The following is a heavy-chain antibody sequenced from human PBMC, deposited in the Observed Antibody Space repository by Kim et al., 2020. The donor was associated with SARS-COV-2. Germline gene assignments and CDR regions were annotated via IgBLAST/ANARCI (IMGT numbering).Heavy chain of an antibody. CDR3: AKRGGSYTGFDY. CDR1: GFTFDDYA. D-gene: IGHD1-26*01. CDR2: ISWDSGSI. Sequence: GGSLRLSCAASGFTFDDYAMHWVRQAPGKGLEWVSGISWDSGSIGYADSVKGRFTISRDNAKNSLYLQMNSLRAEDTALYYCAKRGGSYTGFDYWGQGTLVTVSS. J-gene: IGHJ4*02. V-gene: IGHV3-9*01.